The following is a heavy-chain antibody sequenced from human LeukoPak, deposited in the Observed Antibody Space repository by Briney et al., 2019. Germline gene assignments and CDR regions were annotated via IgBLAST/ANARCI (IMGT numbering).Heavy chain of an antibody. J-gene: IGHJ4*02. Sequence: SETLSLTCTVSGGSISSYYWSWIRQPPRKGLEWIGYVFYSGSINYNPSLKSRVTISIDASKNQFSLKLSSVTAADTAVYYCARERFRDYYDSSGFAPLIDYWGQGTLVTVSS. CDR1: GGSISSYY. CDR2: VFYSGSI. CDR3: ARERFRDYYDSSGFAPLIDY. D-gene: IGHD3-22*01. V-gene: IGHV4-59*12.